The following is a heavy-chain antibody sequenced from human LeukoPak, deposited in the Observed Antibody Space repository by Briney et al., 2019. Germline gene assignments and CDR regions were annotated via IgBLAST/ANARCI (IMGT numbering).Heavy chain of an antibody. CDR2: IYSGGNT. J-gene: IGHJ3*02. Sequence: GGSLRLSCAASGFXVSSNYITWVRQAPGKGLQWVSVIYSGGNTYYADSVKGRFTISRDNTKNTVYLQMNSLRADDTAVYYCARDVGFIVGATPGAFDIWGQGIMVTVSS. CDR1: GFXVSSNY. D-gene: IGHD1-26*01. V-gene: IGHV3-66*01. CDR3: ARDVGFIVGATPGAFDI.